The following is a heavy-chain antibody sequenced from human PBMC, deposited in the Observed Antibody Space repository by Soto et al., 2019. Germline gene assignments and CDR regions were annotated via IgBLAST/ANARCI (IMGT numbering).Heavy chain of an antibody. J-gene: IGHJ1*01. D-gene: IGHD1-26*01. Sequence: SETLSLTCAVYGGSFSGYYWSWIRQPPGKGLEWIGEINHSGSTNYNPSLKSRVTISVDTSKNQFSLKLSSVTAADTAVYYCGVVGRVVITGNGSWEVSGLMLIRPSTDPE. CDR2: INHSGST. V-gene: IGHV4-34*01. CDR3: GVVGRVVITGNGSWEVSGLMLIRPSTDPE. CDR1: GGSFSGYY.